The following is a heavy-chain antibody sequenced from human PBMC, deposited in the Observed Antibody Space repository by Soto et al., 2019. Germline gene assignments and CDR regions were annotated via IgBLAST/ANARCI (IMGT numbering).Heavy chain of an antibody. Sequence: GESLKIYCKGSGYTFSAYWIAWVRQMPGKGLEWMGMIYPGDSETRYSPSFQGQVTISADKSITTAFLQWSSLKASDTAMYHCARIVEYYYNTSGYFLENWGQGTQVTVSS. D-gene: IGHD3-22*01. J-gene: IGHJ4*02. CDR3: ARIVEYYYNTSGYFLEN. CDR2: IYPGDSET. V-gene: IGHV5-51*01. CDR1: GYTFSAYW.